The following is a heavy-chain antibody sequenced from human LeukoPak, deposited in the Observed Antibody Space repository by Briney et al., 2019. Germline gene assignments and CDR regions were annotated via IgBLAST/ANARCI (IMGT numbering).Heavy chain of an antibody. CDR1: GGTFSSYA. V-gene: IGHV1-69*13. CDR3: ARDRVDTAMVKGFDY. CDR2: IIPIFGTA. J-gene: IGHJ4*02. D-gene: IGHD5-18*01. Sequence: SVKVPCKASGGTFSSYAISWVRQAPGQGLEWMGGIIPIFGTANYAQKFQGRVTITADESTSTAYMELSSLRSEDTAVYYCARDRVDTAMVKGFDYWGQGTLVTVSS.